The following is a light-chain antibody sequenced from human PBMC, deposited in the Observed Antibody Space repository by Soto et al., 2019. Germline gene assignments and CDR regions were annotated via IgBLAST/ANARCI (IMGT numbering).Light chain of an antibody. Sequence: EIVVTQSPVTLSVSPGERVPLSCRASESVSRNLAWYQQKPGQTPRLLIYGASTRATGVPARFSGSGSGTDFILAITSLQSEDFAVYYCQQYWHWPRTFGQGTRVEI. CDR3: QQYWHWPRT. J-gene: IGKJ1*01. CDR1: ESVSRN. CDR2: GAS. V-gene: IGKV3-15*01.